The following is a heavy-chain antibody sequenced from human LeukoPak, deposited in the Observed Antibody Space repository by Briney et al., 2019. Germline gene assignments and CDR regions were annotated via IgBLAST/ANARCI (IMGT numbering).Heavy chain of an antibody. D-gene: IGHD3-10*01. V-gene: IGHV3-21*01. CDR2: ITSNIDDR. Sequence: PGGSLRLSCAVSGFTFSAYAMGWVRQAPGKGLEWVAGITSNIDDRNYADSVKGRFTISRDNAKNSLYLQMNSLRAEDTAVYYCARVGAMVRGVIGYYYYGMDVWGQGTTVTVSS. J-gene: IGHJ6*02. CDR1: GFTFSAYA. CDR3: ARVGAMVRGVIGYYYYGMDV.